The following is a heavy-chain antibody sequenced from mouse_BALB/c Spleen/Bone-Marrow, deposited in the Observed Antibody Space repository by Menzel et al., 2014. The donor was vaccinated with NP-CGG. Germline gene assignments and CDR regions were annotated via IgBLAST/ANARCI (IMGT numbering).Heavy chain of an antibody. V-gene: IGHV1-87*01. D-gene: IGHD2-3*01. J-gene: IGHJ2*01. Sequence: VKLVESGAELARPGASVKLSCKASGYTFTSYWMQWVKQRPGQGLEWIGAIYPGDGGTRYTQKLKGKATLTADKSSSTAYMQLNSMASEDSAVYYCARWRYYFDYWGQGTTLTVSS. CDR2: IYPGDGGT. CDR1: GYTFTSYW. CDR3: ARWRYYFDY.